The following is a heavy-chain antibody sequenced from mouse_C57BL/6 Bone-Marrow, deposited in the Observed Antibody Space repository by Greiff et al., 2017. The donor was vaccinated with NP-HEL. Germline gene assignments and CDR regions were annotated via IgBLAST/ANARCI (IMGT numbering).Heavy chain of an antibody. CDR3: ASPFFTTVVAHWYFDD. V-gene: IGHV1-82*01. CDR1: GYAFSSSW. CDR2: IYPGDGDT. D-gene: IGHD1-1*01. J-gene: IGHJ1*03. Sequence: QVQLQQSGPELVKPGASVKISCKASGYAFSSSWMNWVKQRPGKGLEWIGRIYPGDGDTNYNGKFKGKATLTADKSSSTAYMQLSSLTSEDSAVYFCASPFFTTVVAHWYFDDWGTGTTVTVSS.